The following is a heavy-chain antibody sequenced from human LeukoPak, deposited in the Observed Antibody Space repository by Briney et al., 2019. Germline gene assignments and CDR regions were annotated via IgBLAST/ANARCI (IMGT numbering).Heavy chain of an antibody. V-gene: IGHV4-4*02. CDR1: GGSISSSNW. CDR2: IYHSGST. CDR3: ARAPRAEYSSRGKIDY. Sequence: SETLSLTCAVSGGSISSSNWWSWVRPPPGKGLEWIGEIYHSGSTNYNPSLKSRVTISVDKSKNQFSLKLSSVTAADTAVYYCARAPRAEYSSRGKIDYWGQGTLVTVSS. J-gene: IGHJ4*02. D-gene: IGHD6-6*01.